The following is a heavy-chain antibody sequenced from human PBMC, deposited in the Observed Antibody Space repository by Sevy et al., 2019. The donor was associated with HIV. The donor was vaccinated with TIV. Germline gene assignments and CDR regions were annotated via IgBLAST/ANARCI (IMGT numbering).Heavy chain of an antibody. CDR2: ISYDGSNK. J-gene: IGHJ4*02. D-gene: IGHD3-22*01. CDR3: ARGEYYYDSSGYYPDFDY. V-gene: IGHV3-30-3*01. Sequence: GGSLRLSCAASGFTFSSYAMHWVRQAPGKGLEWVAVISYDGSNKYYADSVKGRFTISRDNSKNTLYLQMNSLIAEDTAVYYCARGEYYYDSSGYYPDFDYWGQGTLVTVSS. CDR1: GFTFSSYA.